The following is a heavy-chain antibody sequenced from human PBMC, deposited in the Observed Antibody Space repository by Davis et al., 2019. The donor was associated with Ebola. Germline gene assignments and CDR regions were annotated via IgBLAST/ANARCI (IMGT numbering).Heavy chain of an antibody. J-gene: IGHJ3*02. Sequence: HTGGSLRLSCAASGFTFSSYWMHWVRHAPGKGLVWVSRINSDGSSTSYADSVKGRFTISRDNAKNSLYLQMNSLRAEDTAVYYCARDTTVTTLSLFLHDAFDIWGQGTMVTVSS. CDR1: GFTFSSYW. D-gene: IGHD4-17*01. V-gene: IGHV3-74*01. CDR3: ARDTTVTTLSLFLHDAFDI. CDR2: INSDGSST.